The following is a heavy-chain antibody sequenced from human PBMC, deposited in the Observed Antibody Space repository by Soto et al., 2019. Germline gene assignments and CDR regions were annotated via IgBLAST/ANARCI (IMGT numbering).Heavy chain of an antibody. CDR2: IYYNGNT. J-gene: IGHJ4*02. CDR3: TRANWYSEY. D-gene: IGHD7-27*01. Sequence: SETLSLTCTVSGGSISNHYWIWIRQPPGKGLEWIGYIYYNGNTNYNPSLKSRVTMSVDTSKNQISLKLSSVTAADTAVYYCTRANWYSEYWGQGTLVTVSS. CDR1: GGSISNHY. V-gene: IGHV4-59*11.